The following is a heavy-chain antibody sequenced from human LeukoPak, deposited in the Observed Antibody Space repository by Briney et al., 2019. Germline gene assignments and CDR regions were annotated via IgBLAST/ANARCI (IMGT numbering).Heavy chain of an antibody. D-gene: IGHD4-23*01. CDR1: GYSFTSYW. CDR3: ARHRRDYGGNSDYFDY. J-gene: IGHJ4*02. V-gene: IGHV5-51*01. Sequence: GESLKISCKGSGYSFTSYWIGWVRQMPGKGLEWMGIIYPGDSDTRYGPSFQGQVTISADKSISTAYLQWSSLKASDTAMYYCARHRRDYGGNSDYFDYWGQGTLVTVSS. CDR2: IYPGDSDT.